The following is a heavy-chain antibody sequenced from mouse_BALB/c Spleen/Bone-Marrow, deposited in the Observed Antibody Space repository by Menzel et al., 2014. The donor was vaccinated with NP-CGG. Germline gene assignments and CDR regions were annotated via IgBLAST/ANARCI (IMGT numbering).Heavy chain of an antibody. CDR1: GYTFSSYW. V-gene: IGHV1-9*01. CDR3: ARRGGYPWFAY. CDR2: FLPGSGGT. D-gene: IGHD2-2*01. Sequence: QVQLQQSGAELMKPGASVKISCKATGYTFSSYWIEWVKQRPGHGLEWIGEFLPGSGGTNYNEKFKGKATFAADTSSNTAYMQLSSLTSEDSAVYYCARRGGYPWFAYWGQGTLVTVSA. J-gene: IGHJ3*01.